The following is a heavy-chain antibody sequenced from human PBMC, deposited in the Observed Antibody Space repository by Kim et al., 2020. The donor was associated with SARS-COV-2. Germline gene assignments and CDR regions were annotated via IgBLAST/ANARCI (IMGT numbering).Heavy chain of an antibody. Sequence: ASVKVSCKASGYTFTSYDINWVRQATGQGLEWMGWMNPNSGNTGYAQKFQGRVTMTRNTSISTAYMELSSLRSEDTAVYYCARGRRYCSGGSCPLHGYGMDVWGQGTTVTVSS. CDR3: ARGRRYCSGGSCPLHGYGMDV. D-gene: IGHD2-15*01. CDR1: GYTFTSYD. J-gene: IGHJ6*02. CDR2: MNPNSGNT. V-gene: IGHV1-8*01.